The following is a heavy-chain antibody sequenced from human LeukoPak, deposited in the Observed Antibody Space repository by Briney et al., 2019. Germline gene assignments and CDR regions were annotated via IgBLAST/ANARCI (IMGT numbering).Heavy chain of an antibody. CDR2: ISSSSSYI. Sequence: GGSLRLSCAASGFTFSSYAMNWVRQAPGKGLEWVSSISSSSSYIYYADSVKGRFTISRDNAKNSLYLQMNSLRAEDTAVYYCARDSVEMATIDWGQGTMVTVSS. D-gene: IGHD5-24*01. CDR1: GFTFSSYA. J-gene: IGHJ3*01. V-gene: IGHV3-21*01. CDR3: ARDSVEMATID.